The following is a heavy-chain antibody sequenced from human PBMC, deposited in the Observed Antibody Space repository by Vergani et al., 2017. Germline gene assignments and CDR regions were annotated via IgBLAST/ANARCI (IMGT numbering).Heavy chain of an antibody. CDR3: AISPFCSGGSCYLDY. CDR1: GGSFSGYY. Sequence: QVQLQQWGAGLLKPSETLSLTCAVYGGSFSGYYWSWIRQPPGKGLEWIGEINHSGSTNYNPSLKSRVTISVDTSKNQCSLKLSSVTAADTAVSYCAISPFCSGGSCYLDYWGQGTLVTVSS. CDR2: INHSGST. V-gene: IGHV4-34*01. J-gene: IGHJ4*02. D-gene: IGHD2-15*01.